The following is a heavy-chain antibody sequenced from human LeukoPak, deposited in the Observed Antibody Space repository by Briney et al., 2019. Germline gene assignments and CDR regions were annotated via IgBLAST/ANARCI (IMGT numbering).Heavy chain of an antibody. D-gene: IGHD3-10*01. J-gene: IGHJ4*02. V-gene: IGHV3-7*01. CDR2: IKQDGSEK. CDR3: ARGGMVRAVMNYFDY. Sequence: HPGGSLRLSCAASGFTVSSNYMSWVRQAPGKGPEWVANIKQDGSEKYYVDSVKGRFTISRDNAETSLHLQMNSLRAEDTAVYYCARGGMVRAVMNYFDYWGQGTLVTVSS. CDR1: GFTVSSNY.